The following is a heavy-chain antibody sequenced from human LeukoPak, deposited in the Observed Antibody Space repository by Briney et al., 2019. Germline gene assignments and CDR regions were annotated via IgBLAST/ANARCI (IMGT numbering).Heavy chain of an antibody. D-gene: IGHD3-9*01. Sequence: GGSLRLSCAVSGFTFSSYAMSWVRQAPGKGLEWVSAISGSGGGTFYADSVRGRFTISRDNSKNTVYLQMNSLRAEDTAVYFCAKDPHILTGYYTDYFDSWGQGTLVTVSS. J-gene: IGHJ4*02. CDR2: ISGSGGGT. V-gene: IGHV3-23*01. CDR1: GFTFSSYA. CDR3: AKDPHILTGYYTDYFDS.